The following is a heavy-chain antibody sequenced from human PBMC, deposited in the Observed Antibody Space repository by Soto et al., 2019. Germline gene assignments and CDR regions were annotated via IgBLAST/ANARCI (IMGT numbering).Heavy chain of an antibody. D-gene: IGHD2-15*01. CDR2: IYWDDDQ. J-gene: IGHJ3*02. CDR3: AHRTMRCNGGSCYSLYAFDI. Sequence: QITLKESGPTLVKPTQTLMLTCTFSGFSLTTSGVGVGWIRQPPGKALEWLALIYWDDDQRYSPSLKNRLTIIKDTSXXQXVXXMTNLDPVDPATYYCAHRTMRCNGGSCYSLYAFDIWGQGPLVTVSS. V-gene: IGHV2-5*02. CDR1: GFSLTTSGVG.